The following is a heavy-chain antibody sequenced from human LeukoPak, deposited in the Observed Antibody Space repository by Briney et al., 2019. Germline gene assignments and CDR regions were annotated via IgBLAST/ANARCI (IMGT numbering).Heavy chain of an antibody. CDR1: GGTFISYA. CDR3: ARTLGEVDTAMVKDYYYYMDV. J-gene: IGHJ6*03. CDR2: IIPIFGTA. D-gene: IGHD5-18*01. V-gene: IGHV1-69*13. Sequence: SVKVSCKASGGTFISYAISWVRQAPGQGLEWMGGIIPIFGTANYAQKFQGRVTITADESTSTAYMELSSLRSEDTAVYYCARTLGEVDTAMVKDYYYYMDVWGKGTTVTISS.